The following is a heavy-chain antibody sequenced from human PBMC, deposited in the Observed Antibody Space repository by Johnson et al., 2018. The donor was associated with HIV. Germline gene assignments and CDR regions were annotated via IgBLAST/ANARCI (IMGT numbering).Heavy chain of an antibody. Sequence: VQLVESGGGLVQPGGSLRLSCAASGFIISSYWMTWVRQAPGKGLEWVANIKKDGSENYYVDSVKGRLTISRDNAKNSLYLQMNTLRAEDTSVYYCARDAVISSGWYNVDAFDIWGQGTMVTVSS. V-gene: IGHV3-7*05. CDR2: IKKDGSEN. D-gene: IGHD6-19*01. CDR1: GFIISSYW. CDR3: ARDAVISSGWYNVDAFDI. J-gene: IGHJ3*02.